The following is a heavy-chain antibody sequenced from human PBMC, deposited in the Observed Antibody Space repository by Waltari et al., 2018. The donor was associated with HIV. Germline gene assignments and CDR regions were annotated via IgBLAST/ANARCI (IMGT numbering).Heavy chain of an antibody. CDR2: INIDGSRI. CDR3: SRDTCGEYDY. D-gene: IGHD3-10*01. V-gene: IGHV3-74*01. CDR1: GFSVSSYW. J-gene: IGHJ4*02. Sequence: EVQLVQSGGGLIKPGGSLRLSCAASGFSVSSYWMHWVRQTPGKGLVWVSRINIDGSRIDYADSVRGRFTISRDSAKNTLSLQMNSLTDEDTAVYYCSRDTCGEYDYWGQGTLVTVSS.